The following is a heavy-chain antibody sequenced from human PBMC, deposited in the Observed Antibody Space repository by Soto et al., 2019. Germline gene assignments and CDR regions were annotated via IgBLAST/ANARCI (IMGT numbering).Heavy chain of an antibody. CDR3: ALLSYCTTVPCFYLYY. V-gene: IGHV1-18*01. J-gene: IGHJ4*02. D-gene: IGHD2-8*01. Sequence: ASVKVYCKTSGYTFTNYGISWVRQPPGQGLEWMGGSFNGVTNYAQNLQGRVTMTTDTSTTTAYMELRSLRSDDTAVYYCALLSYCTTVPCFYLYYWGQGTSVTVSS. CDR2: SFNGVT. CDR1: GYTFTNYG.